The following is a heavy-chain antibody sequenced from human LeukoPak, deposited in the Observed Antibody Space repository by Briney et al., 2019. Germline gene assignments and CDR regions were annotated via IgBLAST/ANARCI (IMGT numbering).Heavy chain of an antibody. CDR1: GGSISSSNW. V-gene: IGHV4-4*02. CDR3: ARESGYYYDTRYFDY. J-gene: IGHJ4*02. Sequence: SGTLSLTCAVSGGSISSSNWWSWVGQPPGKGLEWIGEIYHSGSTNYNPSLKSRVTISVDKSKNQFSLKLSSVTAADTAVYYCARESGYYYDTRYFDYWGQGTLVTVSS. CDR2: IYHSGST. D-gene: IGHD3-22*01.